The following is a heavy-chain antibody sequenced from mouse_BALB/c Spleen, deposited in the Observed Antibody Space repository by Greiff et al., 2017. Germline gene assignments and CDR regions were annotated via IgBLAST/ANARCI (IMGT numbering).Heavy chain of an antibody. V-gene: IGHV5-17*02. CDR3: ARSGDYESFAY. J-gene: IGHJ3*01. CDR2: ISSGSSTI. CDR1: GFTFSSFG. Sequence: EVQRVESGGGLVQPGGSRKLSCAASGFTFSSFGMHWVRQAPEKGLEWVAYISSGSSTIYYADTVKGRFTISRDNPKNTLFLQMTSLRSEDTAMYYYARSGDYESFAYWGQGTLVTVSA. D-gene: IGHD2-4*01.